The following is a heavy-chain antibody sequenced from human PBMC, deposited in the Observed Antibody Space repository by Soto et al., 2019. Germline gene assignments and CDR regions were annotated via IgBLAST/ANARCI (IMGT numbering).Heavy chain of an antibody. J-gene: IGHJ6*02. D-gene: IGHD6-19*01. V-gene: IGHV3-48*01. Sequence: GGSLRLSCAASAFTFSGYTMNRVRQAPGKGLEWVSYITRSGTTYYADSVKGRFTISRDNARNSLYLQMNSLRAEDTAVYYCARDSIAVAPYGMDVWGQGTTVTVSS. CDR1: AFTFSGYT. CDR2: ITRSGTT. CDR3: ARDSIAVAPYGMDV.